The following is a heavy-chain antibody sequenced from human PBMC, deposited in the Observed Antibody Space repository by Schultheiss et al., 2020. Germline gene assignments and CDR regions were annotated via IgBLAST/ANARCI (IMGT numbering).Heavy chain of an antibody. V-gene: IGHV1-46*01. CDR1: GYTFTSYY. J-gene: IGHJ4*02. D-gene: IGHD3-16*02. CDR2: INPSGGST. CDR3: ARWSIGTFGGVIGADF. Sequence: ASVKVSCKASGYTFTSYYMHWVRQAPGQGLEWMGIINPSGGSTSYAQKFQGRVTMTRDTSISTAYMELSRLRSDDTAVYYCARWSIGTFGGVIGADFWGQGTLVTVSS.